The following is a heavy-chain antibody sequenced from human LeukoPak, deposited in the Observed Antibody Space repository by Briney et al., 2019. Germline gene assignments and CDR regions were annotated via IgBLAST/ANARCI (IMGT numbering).Heavy chain of an antibody. Sequence: GGSLRLSCAASGFTFSSYSMNWVRQAPGKGLEWVSYISSSSSTIYYADSVKGRFTISRDNAKNSLYLQMNSLRAEDTAVYYCARDYVVAVAAIPTYYYGMDVWGQGTTVTVSS. D-gene: IGHD2-15*01. CDR2: ISSSSSTI. J-gene: IGHJ6*02. V-gene: IGHV3-48*01. CDR1: GFTFSSYS. CDR3: ARDYVVAVAAIPTYYYGMDV.